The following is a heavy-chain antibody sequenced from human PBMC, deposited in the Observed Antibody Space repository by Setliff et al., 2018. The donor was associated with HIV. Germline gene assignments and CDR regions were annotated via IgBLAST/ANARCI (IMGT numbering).Heavy chain of an antibody. D-gene: IGHD1-1*01. CDR3: ARDPTGHYFDF. CDR1: GYIFIGYY. CDR2: INPNSGDT. Sequence: ASVKVSCKSSGYIFIGYYLHWVRQAPGQGLEWMGWINPNSGDTNYAQKFQGRVTMTRDTSISTAYMELSRLRSDDTAVYYCARDPTGHYFDFWGQGTLVTVSS. V-gene: IGHV1-2*02. J-gene: IGHJ4*02.